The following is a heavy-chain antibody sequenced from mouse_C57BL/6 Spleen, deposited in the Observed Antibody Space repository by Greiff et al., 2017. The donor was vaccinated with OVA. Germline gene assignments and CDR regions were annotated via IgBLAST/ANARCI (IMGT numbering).Heavy chain of an antibody. CDR1: GYTFTDYY. J-gene: IGHJ2*01. D-gene: IGHD2-4*01. V-gene: IGHV1-26*01. CDR3: ARDDYDNY. Sequence: EVQLQQSGPELVKPGASVKISCKAFGYTFTDYYMNWVKQSHGKSLEWIGDINPNNGGTSYNQKFKGKATLTVDKSSSTAYMELRSLTSEDSAVYYCARDDYDNYWGQGTTLTVSS. CDR2: INPNNGGT.